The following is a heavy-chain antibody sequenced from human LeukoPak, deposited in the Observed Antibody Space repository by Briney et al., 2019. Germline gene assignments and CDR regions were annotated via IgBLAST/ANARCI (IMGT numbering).Heavy chain of an antibody. CDR3: AKENPVWGVAGL. CDR1: GSTFSTSA. Sequence: GGSLRLSCAASGSTFSTSAMAWVRQVPGKGLEWDSSTSGDGRNIFYADSVRGRFTISRDKSKNTLYLQMNNLRADDTAVYFFAKENPVWGVAGLWGRET. D-gene: IGHD3-10*01. V-gene: IGHV3-23*01. J-gene: IGHJ3*01. CDR2: TSGDGRNI.